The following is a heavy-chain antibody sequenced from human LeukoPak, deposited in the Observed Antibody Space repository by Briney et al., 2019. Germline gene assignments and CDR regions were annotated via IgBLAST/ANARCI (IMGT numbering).Heavy chain of an antibody. D-gene: IGHD1-1*01. J-gene: IGHJ4*02. CDR3: ASPGVLGTHYFDY. CDR2: INQDGSGK. Sequence: GGSLRLSCAASGFTFSSYWMSWVRQAPGKGLEWVANINQDGSGKYYVDSVKGRFTISRDNAKNSLYLQMNSLRAEDTAVYYCASPGVLGTHYFDYWGQGTLVTVSS. V-gene: IGHV3-7*01. CDR1: GFTFSSYW.